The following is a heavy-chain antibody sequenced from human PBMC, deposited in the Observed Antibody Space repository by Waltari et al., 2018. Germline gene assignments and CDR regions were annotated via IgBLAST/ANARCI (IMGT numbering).Heavy chain of an antibody. CDR2: IYHSGST. J-gene: IGHJ4*02. V-gene: IGHV4-38-2*01. Sequence: QVQLQESGPGLVKPSETLSLTCAVSGYSISSGYYWGWIRQPPGKGLEWIGSIYHSGSTYYNPSLKSRVTISVDTSKNQFSLKLSSVTAADTAVYYCARGPNALDYWGQGTLVTVSS. CDR1: GYSISSGYY. CDR3: ARGPNALDY. D-gene: IGHD7-27*01.